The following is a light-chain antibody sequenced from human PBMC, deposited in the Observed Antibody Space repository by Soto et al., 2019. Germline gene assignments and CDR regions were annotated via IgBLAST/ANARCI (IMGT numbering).Light chain of an antibody. Sequence: ETALTQSPGTLSLSPGERATLSCRASQSVSSSYLAWYQQKPGQAPRLLIYGASSRATGIPDRFSGSGSGTDFTLTISRLEPEDYAVYYCQDFDSSPFTCGPGT. CDR2: GAS. J-gene: IGKJ3*01. CDR3: QDFDSSPFT. CDR1: QSVSSSY. V-gene: IGKV3-20*01.